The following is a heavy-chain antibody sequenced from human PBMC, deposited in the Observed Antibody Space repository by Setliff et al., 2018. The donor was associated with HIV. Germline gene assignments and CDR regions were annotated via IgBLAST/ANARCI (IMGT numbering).Heavy chain of an antibody. Sequence: LSRTCTVSGGSIRSYYWTWLRQFPGKGLEWIGFICYTGSTTYNPSLNSLVPISVDTSKNQFSLQVTSVTAADTAVYYCGRQVPVPGVAVTPIDYWGQGTLVTVSS. D-gene: IGHD3-22*01. CDR3: GRQVPVPGVAVTPIDY. CDR2: ICYTGST. J-gene: IGHJ4*02. V-gene: IGHV4-59*08. CDR1: GGSIRSYY.